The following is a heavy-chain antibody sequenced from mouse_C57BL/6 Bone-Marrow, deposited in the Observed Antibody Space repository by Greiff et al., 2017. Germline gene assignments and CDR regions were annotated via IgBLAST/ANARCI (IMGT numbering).Heavy chain of an antibody. V-gene: IGHV1-19*01. CDR2: INPYNGGT. CDR1: GYTFTDYY. D-gene: IGHD1-1*01. CDR3: ARGVYYYGSRYYFDY. J-gene: IGHJ2*01. Sequence: EVKLQESGPVLVKPGASVKMSCKASGYTFTDYYMNWVKQSHGKSLEWIGVINPYNGGTSYNQKFKGKATLTVYKSSSTAYMELNSLTSEDSAVYYCARGVYYYGSRYYFDYWGQGTTLTVSS.